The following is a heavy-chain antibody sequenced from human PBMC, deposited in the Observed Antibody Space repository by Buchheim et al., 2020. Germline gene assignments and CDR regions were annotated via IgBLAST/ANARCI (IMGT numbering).Heavy chain of an antibody. J-gene: IGHJ6*02. V-gene: IGHV3-30*04. CDR1: GFTFSSYA. D-gene: IGHD3-16*01. CDR2: ISYDGSNK. Sequence: QVQLVESGGGVVQPGRSLRLSCAASGFTFSSYAMHWVRQAPGKGLEWVAVISYDGSNKYYAGSVKVRFTISRDNSKNTLYLQMNSLRAEDTAVYYCAREGDYYYYGMDVWGQGTT. CDR3: AREGDYYYYGMDV.